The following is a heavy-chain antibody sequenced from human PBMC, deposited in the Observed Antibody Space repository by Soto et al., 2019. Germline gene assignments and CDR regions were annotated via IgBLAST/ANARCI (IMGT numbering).Heavy chain of an antibody. V-gene: IGHV1-24*01. CDR2: FDPEDGET. CDR1: GYTLTELS. D-gene: IGHD4-17*01. CDR3: PIEGPRLGDYYYYGMDV. J-gene: IGHJ6*02. Sequence: ASVKVSCKVSGYTLTELSMHWVRQAPGKGLEWMGGFDPEDGETIYAQKFQGRVTKTEDTSTDTAYMELSSLRSEDTAVYYCPIEGPRLGDYYYYGMDVWGQGTTVTVSS.